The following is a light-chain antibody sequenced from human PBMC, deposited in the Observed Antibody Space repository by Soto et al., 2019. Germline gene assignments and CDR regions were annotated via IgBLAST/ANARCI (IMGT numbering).Light chain of an antibody. V-gene: IGLV1-44*01. Sequence: QSVLTQPPSASGTPGQKVTIFCSGSSSNIGINTVNWYQQLPGTAPKLLIYSNNQRTSGVPDRFSGSKSGTSASLAISGLQSEDEADYYCAAWDDSLNGVVFGGGTQLTVL. CDR2: SNN. CDR3: AAWDDSLNGVV. CDR1: SSNIGINT. J-gene: IGLJ2*01.